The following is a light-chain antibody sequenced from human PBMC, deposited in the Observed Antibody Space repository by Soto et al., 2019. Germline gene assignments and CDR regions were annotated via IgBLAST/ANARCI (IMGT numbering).Light chain of an antibody. J-gene: IGLJ2*01. Sequence: QTVVTQPPSVSGVPGQRVTISFTGSSSNIGAGGDVHWYQHVPGVAPKLLIYGNINRPAGVPDRFSGSKSGTSGSLVITGLQTEDEADYYCQSYDSSLSGWIFGGGTKLTVL. CDR1: SSNIGAGGD. CDR2: GNI. CDR3: QSYDSSLSGWI. V-gene: IGLV1-40*01.